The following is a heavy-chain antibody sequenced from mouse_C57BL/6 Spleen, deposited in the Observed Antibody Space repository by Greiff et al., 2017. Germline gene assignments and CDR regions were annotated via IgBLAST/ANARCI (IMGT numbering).Heavy chain of an antibody. CDR2: IYPGNSDT. Sequence: VQLQQSGTVLARPGASVKMSCKTSGYTFTSYWMHWVKQRPGQGLEWIGAIYPGNSDTSYNQKFKGKAKLTAFTSASTAYMELSSLTNEDSAVYYCTRARDYDEFRFAYWGQGTLVTVSA. V-gene: IGHV1-5*01. D-gene: IGHD2-4*01. J-gene: IGHJ3*01. CDR3: TRARDYDEFRFAY. CDR1: GYTFTSYW.